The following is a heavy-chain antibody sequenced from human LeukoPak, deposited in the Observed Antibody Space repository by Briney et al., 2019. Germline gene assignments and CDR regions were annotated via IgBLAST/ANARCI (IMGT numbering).Heavy chain of an antibody. CDR3: ARVKGRVFGVITTKERYFDY. V-gene: IGHV1-18*01. Sequence: GASVKVSCKASGYTFTSYGISWVRQAPGQGLEWMGWISAYNGNTNYAQKFRGRVTMTRDTSISTAYMELSRLTSDDTAVYYCARVKGRVFGVITTKERYFDYWGQGTLVTVSS. J-gene: IGHJ4*02. D-gene: IGHD3-3*01. CDR1: GYTFTSYG. CDR2: ISAYNGNT.